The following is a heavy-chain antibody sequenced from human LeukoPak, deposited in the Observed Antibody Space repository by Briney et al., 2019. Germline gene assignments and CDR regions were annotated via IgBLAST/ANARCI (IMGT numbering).Heavy chain of an antibody. CDR2: ISSSGSTI. CDR3: ARLDYGDYRGAFDI. CDR1: GFTFSSYE. Sequence: GGSLRLSCAASGFTFSSYEMNWVRQAPGKGLKWVSYISSSGSTIYYADSVEGRFTISRDNAKNSLYLQMNSLRAEDTAVYYCARLDYGDYRGAFDIWGQGTMVTVSS. V-gene: IGHV3-48*03. D-gene: IGHD4-17*01. J-gene: IGHJ3*02.